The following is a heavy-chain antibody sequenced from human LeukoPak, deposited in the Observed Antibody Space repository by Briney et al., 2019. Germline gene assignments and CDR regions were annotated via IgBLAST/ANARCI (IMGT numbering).Heavy chain of an antibody. D-gene: IGHD2/OR15-2a*01. J-gene: IGHJ4*02. Sequence: GGSLRLSCAASGFTFSSYAMHWVRQAPGKGLEWVAVISYDGSNKYYADSVKGRFTISGDNSKNTLYLQMNSLRAEDTAVYYCARDILLSYYFDYWGQGTLVTVSS. CDR1: GFTFSSYA. CDR3: ARDILLSYYFDY. V-gene: IGHV3-30-3*01. CDR2: ISYDGSNK.